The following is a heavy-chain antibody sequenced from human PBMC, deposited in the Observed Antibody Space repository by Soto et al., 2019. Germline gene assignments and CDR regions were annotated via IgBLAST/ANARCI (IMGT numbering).Heavy chain of an antibody. Sequence: QVQLVQSRAEVKKPGASVKVSCKTSLYTFTNYGFSWVRQAPGQGLEWMGWISPYSGNTNYAQKLQGRVTLTPDTPTTTGYLELRRLKSDDTAVYDCATQPYRGDSPEGNYWEYWGKGNLVTVSS. CDR3: ATQPYRGDSPEGNYWEY. V-gene: IGHV1-18*01. CDR2: ISPYSGNT. CDR1: LYTFTNYG. J-gene: IGHJ4*02. D-gene: IGHD4-17*01.